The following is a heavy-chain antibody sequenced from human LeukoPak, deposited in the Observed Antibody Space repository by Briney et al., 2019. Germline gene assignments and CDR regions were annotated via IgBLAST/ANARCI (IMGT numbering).Heavy chain of an antibody. Sequence: GGSLRLSCAASGLSFSDYGMNWVRRAPGKGLEWVANIKEDGSEKYYVDSVKGRFTISRDNAKNSLYLQMNSLRAEDTAVYYCARRYFDYWGQGTLVTVSS. J-gene: IGHJ4*02. V-gene: IGHV3-7*01. CDR3: ARRYFDY. CDR1: GLSFSDYG. CDR2: IKEDGSEK.